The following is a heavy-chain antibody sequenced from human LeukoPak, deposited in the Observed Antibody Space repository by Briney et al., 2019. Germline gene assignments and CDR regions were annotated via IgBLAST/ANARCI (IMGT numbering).Heavy chain of an antibody. CDR2: IYSGGST. V-gene: IGHV3-53*01. J-gene: IGHJ3*02. Sequence: GGSLRLSCAASGFTVSSNYMSWVRQAPGKGLEWVSVIYSGGSTYYADSVKGRFTISRDNSKNKLYLQMNSLRAADTAVYYCGGDRREQEAFDIWGQGKMVTVSS. CDR1: GFTVSSNY. D-gene: IGHD1-26*01. CDR3: GGDRREQEAFDI.